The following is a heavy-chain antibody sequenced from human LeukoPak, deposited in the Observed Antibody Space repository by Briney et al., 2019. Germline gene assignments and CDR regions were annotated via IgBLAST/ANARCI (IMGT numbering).Heavy chain of an antibody. D-gene: IGHD4-17*01. CDR1: GFTFTSSA. Sequence: ASVKVSCKASGFTFTSSAVQWVRQARGQRLEWIGWIQERVTITRDMSTSTAYMELSSLRSEDTAVYYCARDPYYGDYPSRRPNWFDPWGQGTLVTVSS. J-gene: IGHJ5*01. CDR3: ARDPYYGDYPSRRPNWFDP. V-gene: IGHV1-58*01.